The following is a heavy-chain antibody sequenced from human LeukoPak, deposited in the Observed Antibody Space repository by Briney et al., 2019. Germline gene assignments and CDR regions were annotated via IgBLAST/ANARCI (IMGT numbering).Heavy chain of an antibody. Sequence: SVKVSCKASGGTFSSYAISWVRQAPGQGLEWMGGIIPIFGTANYAQKFQGRVTITADESTSTAYMELSSLRSEDTAVYYCAREGRGYCSGGSCYTHGPDVWGKGTTVTVSS. CDR3: AREGRGYCSGGSCYTHGPDV. D-gene: IGHD2-15*01. J-gene: IGHJ6*04. CDR2: IIPIFGTA. CDR1: GGTFSSYA. V-gene: IGHV1-69*01.